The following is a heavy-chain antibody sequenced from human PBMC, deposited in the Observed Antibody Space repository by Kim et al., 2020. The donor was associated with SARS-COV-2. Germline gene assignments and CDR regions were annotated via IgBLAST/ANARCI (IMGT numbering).Heavy chain of an antibody. CDR2: IYYSGST. V-gene: IGHV4-39*01. CDR1: GGSISSSSYY. CDR3: ARQGDYSRNYYYYGMDV. Sequence: SETLSLTCTVSGGSISSSSYYWGWIRQPPGKGLEWIGSIYYSGSTYYNPSLKSRVTISVDTSKNQFSLKLSSVTAADTAVYYCARQGDYSRNYYYYGMDVWGQGTTVTVSS. J-gene: IGHJ6*02. D-gene: IGHD4-4*01.